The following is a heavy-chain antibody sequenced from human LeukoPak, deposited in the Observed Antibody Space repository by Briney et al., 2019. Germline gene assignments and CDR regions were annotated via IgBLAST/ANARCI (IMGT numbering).Heavy chain of an antibody. CDR1: GDSISTSSYY. J-gene: IGHJ4*02. V-gene: IGHV4-39*01. CDR3: ARSYYYDYRQIDY. D-gene: IGHD3-22*01. CDR2: IYYSGST. Sequence: SETLSLTCTVSGDSISTSSYYWGWIRQPPGKGLEWLGSIYYSGSTYCNPSLRSRVTISVDTSKNQFSLNLYSVTAADTAVFYCARSYYYDYRQIDYWGQGTLVTVSS.